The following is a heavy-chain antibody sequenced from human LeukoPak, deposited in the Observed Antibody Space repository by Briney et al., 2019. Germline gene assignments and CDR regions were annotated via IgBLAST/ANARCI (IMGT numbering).Heavy chain of an antibody. CDR1: GFTFSSYA. CDR3: ATVRGCGGDCYYIDY. CDR2: IWYDGSNK. J-gene: IGHJ4*02. V-gene: IGHV3-33*08. Sequence: GGSLRLSCAASGFTFSSYAMHWVRQAPGKGLEWLAIIWYDGSNKYYADSVKGRITISRDNSKNTLYLQMNSLRAEDTAVYYCATVRGCGGDCYYIDYWGQGTLVTVSS. D-gene: IGHD2-21*02.